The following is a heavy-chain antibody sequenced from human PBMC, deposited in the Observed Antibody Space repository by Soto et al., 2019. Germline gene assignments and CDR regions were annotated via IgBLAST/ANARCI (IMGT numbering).Heavy chain of an antibody. CDR1: GAALNSGNYY. J-gene: IGHJ5*02. CDR2: IYVTGAV. V-gene: IGHV4-31*03. CDR3: ARLRIATNNYKWFDP. D-gene: IGHD2-21*01. Sequence: SETLSLTCSVSGAALNSGNYYWSWIRQVPGKGLGWIGHIYVTGAVDYNPSLGDRITISQDTSERQFSLNLRLVTAADTAVYYCARLRIATNNYKWFDPWGQGTLVTVSS.